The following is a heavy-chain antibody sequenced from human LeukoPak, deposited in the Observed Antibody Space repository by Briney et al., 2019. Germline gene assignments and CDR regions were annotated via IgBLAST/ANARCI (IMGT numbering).Heavy chain of an antibody. CDR2: IGTAGDT. V-gene: IGHV3-13*01. CDR3: ARGYYYGSGSPLDY. CDR1: VYTFTGYY. D-gene: IGHD3-10*01. Sequence: ASVKVSCKASVYTFTGYYMHWVRQATGKGLEWVSAIGTAGDTYYPGSVKGRFTISRENAKNSLYLQMNSLRAGDTAVYYSARGYYYGSGSPLDYWGQGALVTVSS. J-gene: IGHJ4*02.